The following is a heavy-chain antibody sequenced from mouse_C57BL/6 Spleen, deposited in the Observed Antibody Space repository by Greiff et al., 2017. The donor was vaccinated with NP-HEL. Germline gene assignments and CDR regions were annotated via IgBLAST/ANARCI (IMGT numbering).Heavy chain of an antibody. CDR2: IYPGDGDT. V-gene: IGHV1-82*01. CDR3: ARVWDVEDYYAMDD. D-gene: IGHD4-1*01. CDR1: GYAFSSSW. Sequence: VQLQQSGPELVKPGASVKISCKASGYAFSSSWMNWVKQRPGKGLEWIGRIYPGDGDTNYNGKFKGKATLTAAKSSSTAYMQLSSLTSEDSAVYFWARVWDVEDYYAMDDWGQGTSVTVSS. J-gene: IGHJ4*01.